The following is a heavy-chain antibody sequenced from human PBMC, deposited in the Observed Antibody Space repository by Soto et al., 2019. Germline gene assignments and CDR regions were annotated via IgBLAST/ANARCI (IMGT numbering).Heavy chain of an antibody. CDR3: ARDYYGSPLAMDV. V-gene: IGHV4-30-4*01. CDR1: GGSISSGGYY. Sequence: PSETLSLTCTVSGGSISSGGYYWSWIRQPPGKGLEWIGYIYNSGSTYYNPSLKSRVTISVDTSKNQVSLKLRSVTAADTAVYYCARDYYGSPLAMDVWGQGTTVTVSS. D-gene: IGHD3-10*01. CDR2: IYNSGST. J-gene: IGHJ6*02.